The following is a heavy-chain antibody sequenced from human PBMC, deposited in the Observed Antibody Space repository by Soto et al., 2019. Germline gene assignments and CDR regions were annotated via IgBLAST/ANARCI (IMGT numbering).Heavy chain of an antibody. CDR2: IKSKTDGGTV. CDR3: TTAERGGSYYSDY. Sequence: EVQLVESGGGLVRPGESLSLSCAASGFTFTSAWINWVRQAPGKGLDWAGRIKSKTDGGTVDYGAPVKGRFTISRDDSKNTAYLQMNSLRNEDTAVYYCTTAERGGSYYSDYWGQGTMVTVSS. D-gene: IGHD1-26*01. J-gene: IGHJ4*02. V-gene: IGHV3-15*07. CDR1: GFTFTSAW.